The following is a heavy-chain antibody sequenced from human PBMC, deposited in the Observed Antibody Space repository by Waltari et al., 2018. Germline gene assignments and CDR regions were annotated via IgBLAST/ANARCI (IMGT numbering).Heavy chain of an antibody. CDR2: VRGDGKT. CDR1: GYSMSTSDY. Sequence: QLQLQESGPGLVKPSGTLSLICAVSGYSMSTSDYWGWVRQPPGKGLEWIGQVRGDGKTNYNPSCASRVTMSLDTSTYHFALKLTSATAADTALYYCARDRGRGLYLDTWGQGTLVTVSP. D-gene: IGHD1-1*01. V-gene: IGHV4-4*02. CDR3: ARDRGRGLYLDT. J-gene: IGHJ4*02.